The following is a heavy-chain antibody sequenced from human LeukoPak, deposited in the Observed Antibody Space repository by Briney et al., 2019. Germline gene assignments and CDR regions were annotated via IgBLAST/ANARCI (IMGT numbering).Heavy chain of an antibody. V-gene: IGHV3-23*01. J-gene: IGHJ3*02. CDR1: GFTFSSYA. CDR2: ISGSGGST. CDR3: AKYRTQWELLLAAFDI. Sequence: GGSLRLSCAASGFTFSSYAMSWVRQAPGKGLAWVSVISGSGGSTYYADSVKGRFTISRDNSKNTLYLQMNSLRAEDTAVYYCAKYRTQWELLLAAFDIWGQGTMVTVSS. D-gene: IGHD1-26*01.